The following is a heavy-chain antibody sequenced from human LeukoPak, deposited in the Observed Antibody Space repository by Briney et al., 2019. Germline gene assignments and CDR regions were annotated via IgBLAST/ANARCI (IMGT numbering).Heavy chain of an antibody. V-gene: IGHV3-30*03. CDR2: ISYDGSNK. J-gene: IGHJ4*02. D-gene: IGHD3-10*01. CDR1: GFTFSSYG. Sequence: PGRSLRLSCAASGFTFSSYGMHWVRQAPGKGLEWVAVISYDGSNKYYADSVKGRFTISRDNSKNTLYLQMNSLRAEDTAVYYCARDGSGSYYVNRYFDYWGQGTLVTVSS. CDR3: ARDGSGSYYVNRYFDY.